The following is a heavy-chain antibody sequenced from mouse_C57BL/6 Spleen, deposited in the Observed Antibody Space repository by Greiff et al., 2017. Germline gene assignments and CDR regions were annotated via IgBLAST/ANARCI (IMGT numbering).Heavy chain of an antibody. CDR2: IDPSDSYT. CDR1: GYTFTSYW. CDR3: ARKEETAEIFDY. Sequence: QVQLQQPGAELVMPGASVKLSCKASGYTFTSYWMHWVKQRPGQGLAWIGEIDPSDSYTNYTQKFKGKSTLTLDNSSSTAYMQLSSLTSADSAVYYCARKEETAEIFDYWGQGTTLTVSS. V-gene: IGHV1-69*01. J-gene: IGHJ2*01. D-gene: IGHD3-1*01.